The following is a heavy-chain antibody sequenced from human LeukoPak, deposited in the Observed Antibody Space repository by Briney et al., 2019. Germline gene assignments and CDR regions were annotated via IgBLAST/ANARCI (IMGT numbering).Heavy chain of an antibody. CDR2: IKEDGSTK. J-gene: IGHJ4*02. V-gene: IGHV3-7*01. Sequence: PGGSLRLSWTASGFTFSNYWMSWVRQAPGKGLEWVANIKEDGSTKYYVDSVKGRFIISRDNAKNSMYLQMNSLRAEDTALYYCAKEGWGTSSWRDYWGQGTLVTVSS. CDR1: GFTFSNYW. CDR3: AKEGWGTSSWRDY. D-gene: IGHD2-2*01.